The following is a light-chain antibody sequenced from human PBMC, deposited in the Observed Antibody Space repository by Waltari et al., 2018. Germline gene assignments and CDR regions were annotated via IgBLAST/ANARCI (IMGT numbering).Light chain of an antibody. V-gene: IGKV1-39*01. Sequence: DVQMTQSPSSLYASVGVRVSLTCQASQVVSSCLNWYQQKPGKAPKLLIYAASSLQRGVPSRFSGGGSGTDFTLTISSLQPEDFATYYCQQSYFTPWTFGQGTKVEIK. J-gene: IGKJ1*01. CDR3: QQSYFTPWT. CDR1: QVVSSC. CDR2: AAS.